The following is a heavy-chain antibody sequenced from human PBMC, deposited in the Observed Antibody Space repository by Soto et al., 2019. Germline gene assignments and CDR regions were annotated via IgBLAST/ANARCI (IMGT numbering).Heavy chain of an antibody. CDR1: GFTFTSSA. J-gene: IGHJ6*03. CDR3: AVTTTYYDFWSGSQAYYYFMDV. Sequence: SVKVSCKASGFTFTSSAMQWVRQARGQRLERIGWIVVGSGNTNYAQKFQERVTITRDMSTSTAYMELSSLRSEDTAVYYCAVTTTYYDFWSGSQAYYYFMDVCGQGTSVTGSS. CDR2: IVVGSGNT. V-gene: IGHV1-58*02. D-gene: IGHD3-3*01.